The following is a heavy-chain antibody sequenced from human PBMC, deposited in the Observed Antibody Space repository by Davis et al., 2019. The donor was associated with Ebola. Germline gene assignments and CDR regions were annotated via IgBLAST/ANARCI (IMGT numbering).Heavy chain of an antibody. Sequence: AASVKVSCKTSGYTFPNYDINWVRQATGQGLEWMGWISAYNGNTNYAQKVQGRITMTTDTSTSTAYMELRSLRSDDPAVYYCARVMGRYYYYGMDVWGQGTTVTVSS. D-gene: IGHD2-8*01. CDR1: GYTFPNYD. J-gene: IGHJ6*02. V-gene: IGHV1-18*01. CDR2: ISAYNGNT. CDR3: ARVMGRYYYYGMDV.